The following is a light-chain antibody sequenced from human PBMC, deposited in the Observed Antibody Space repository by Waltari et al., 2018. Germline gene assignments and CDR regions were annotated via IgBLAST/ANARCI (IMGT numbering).Light chain of an antibody. CDR3: SSYTSSSTLDV. CDR2: DVS. V-gene: IGLV2-14*01. Sequence: QSALTQPASVSGSPGQSITISCTGTSSDVGGYNYVSWYQQHLGKAPKLMIYDVSNRLSGVSHRSSGSTSGHTSSLTISWPQADDDDAYYCSSYTSSSTLDVFGTGTKVTVL. J-gene: IGLJ1*01. CDR1: SSDVGGYNY.